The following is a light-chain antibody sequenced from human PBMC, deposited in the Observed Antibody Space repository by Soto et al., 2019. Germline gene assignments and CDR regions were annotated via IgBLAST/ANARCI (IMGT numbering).Light chain of an antibody. Sequence: LTFPGSNSGSPGQSISISSPGTSRDVAAYYFVSWHQQHPGKAPNLMIYNLCDRPSGISYRFSGSKSVNTASLPISGLQGEAEADYYCSAYADSRTYVFGTGAKVT. V-gene: IGLV2-14*03. CDR2: NLC. CDR1: SRDVAAYYF. J-gene: IGLJ1*01. CDR3: SAYADSRTYV.